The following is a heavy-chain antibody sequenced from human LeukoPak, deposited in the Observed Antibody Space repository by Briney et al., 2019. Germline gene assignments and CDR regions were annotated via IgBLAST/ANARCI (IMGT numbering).Heavy chain of an antibody. CDR1: GFTFSSHG. V-gene: IGHV3-23*01. Sequence: PRGSLRLSCGASGFTFSSHGTNWVRQAPGKGLEWGSGISPSGGITYYTDSVKGRFTISRDNSKNTVSLQMNSLRGEDTAVYYCAKDDAGGRYKHWGQGTLVTVSS. J-gene: IGHJ1*01. CDR2: ISPSGGIT. D-gene: IGHD3-16*01. CDR3: AKDDAGGRYKH.